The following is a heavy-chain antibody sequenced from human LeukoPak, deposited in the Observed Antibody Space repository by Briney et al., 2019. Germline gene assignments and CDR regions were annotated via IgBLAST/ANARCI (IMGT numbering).Heavy chain of an antibody. J-gene: IGHJ4*02. Sequence: SQTLSLTCAVFGGSISSGGYSWSWIRQPPGKGLEWIGYIYHSGSTYYNPSLKSRVTISVDRSKNQFSLKLSSVTAADTAVYYCARGGDDYNPIDYWGQGTLVTVSS. CDR1: GGSISSGGYS. D-gene: IGHD5-24*01. CDR3: ARGGDDYNPIDY. CDR2: IYHSGST. V-gene: IGHV4-30-2*01.